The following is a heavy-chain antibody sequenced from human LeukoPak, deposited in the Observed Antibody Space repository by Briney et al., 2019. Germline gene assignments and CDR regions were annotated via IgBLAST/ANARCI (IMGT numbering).Heavy chain of an antibody. CDR1: GFSINTYT. V-gene: IGHV3-23*01. J-gene: IGHJ4*02. Sequence: GGSLRLSCDASGFSINTYTMYWVRQALGQGLEWVSGIRNSDGMTYYADSVRGRFTISTDNSKNTLYLQMNSLRAEDTALYYCAKGLERESRLDSWGQGTLVTVSS. CDR2: IRNSDGMT. CDR3: AKGLERESRLDS. D-gene: IGHD1-1*01.